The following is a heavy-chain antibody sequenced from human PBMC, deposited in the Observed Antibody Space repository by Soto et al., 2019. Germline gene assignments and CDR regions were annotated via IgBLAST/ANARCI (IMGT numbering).Heavy chain of an antibody. D-gene: IGHD6-13*01. Sequence: QVQLVQSGAEVRKPGSSVTVSCKASGGTFSSYAISWVRQAPGQGLEWMGGIIHIFGTANYAQKFQGRVTITADESTSTAYMELSSLRSEDTAVYYCARYNGIAAAGTSFDYWGQGTLVTVSS. J-gene: IGHJ4*02. CDR1: GGTFSSYA. V-gene: IGHV1-69*01. CDR3: ARYNGIAAAGTSFDY. CDR2: IIHIFGTA.